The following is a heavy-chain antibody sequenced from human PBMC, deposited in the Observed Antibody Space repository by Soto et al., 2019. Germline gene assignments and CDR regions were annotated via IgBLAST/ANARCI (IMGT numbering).Heavy chain of an antibody. CDR1: GGTFSSYA. Sequence: QVQLVQSGAEVKKPGSSVKVSCKASGGTFSSYAISWVRQAPGQGLEWMGGIIPIFGTANYAQKFQGRVTITADKSTSTAYMELSSLRSEDTVVDYCAGGSWSYPREGDDGMDFWGQGTTVTVSS. D-gene: IGHD1-26*01. CDR3: AGGSWSYPREGDDGMDF. V-gene: IGHV1-69*06. J-gene: IGHJ6*02. CDR2: IIPIFGTA.